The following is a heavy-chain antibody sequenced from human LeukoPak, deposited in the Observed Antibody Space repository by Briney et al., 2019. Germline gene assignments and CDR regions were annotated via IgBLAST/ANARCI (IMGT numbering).Heavy chain of an antibody. CDR3: ATSYGLGIGWYFDL. J-gene: IGHJ2*01. D-gene: IGHD7-27*01. CDR2: IIPIFGTA. V-gene: IGHV1-69*05. CDR1: GGTFSSYA. Sequence: SVTVSCKASGGTFSSYAISWVRQAPGQGLEWMGGIIPIFGTANYAQKFQGRVTITTDESTSTAYMELSSLRSEDTAVYYCATSYGLGIGWYFDLWGRGTLVTVSS.